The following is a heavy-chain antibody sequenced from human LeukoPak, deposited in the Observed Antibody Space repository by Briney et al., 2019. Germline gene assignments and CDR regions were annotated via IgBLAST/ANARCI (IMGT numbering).Heavy chain of an antibody. CDR3: ARVMDYGSGSYYPTFDY. J-gene: IGHJ4*02. Sequence: GGSLRLSCTASGFTFSNYWMIWVRQAPGKGLEWVSIIRQDGNEKYSVDSVRGRFTISRDNARTSLYLQMDSLRAEDTAVYHCARVMDYGSGSYYPTFDYWGQGTLVTVSS. CDR2: IRQDGNEK. D-gene: IGHD3-10*01. V-gene: IGHV3-7*03. CDR1: GFTFSNYW.